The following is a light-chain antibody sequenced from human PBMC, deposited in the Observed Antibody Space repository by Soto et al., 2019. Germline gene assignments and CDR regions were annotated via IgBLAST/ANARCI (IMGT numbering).Light chain of an antibody. Sequence: DIQMTQSPSSLSASVGDRVTITCQASQGINNYLAWYQQKPGKAPKLLIYAASTLQSGVPSRFSGGGSGTDFTLTISSLQPEDVATYYCQKYNNGPPATFGPGTKV. V-gene: IGKV1-27*01. CDR2: AAS. J-gene: IGKJ3*01. CDR3: QKYNNGPPAT. CDR1: QGINNY.